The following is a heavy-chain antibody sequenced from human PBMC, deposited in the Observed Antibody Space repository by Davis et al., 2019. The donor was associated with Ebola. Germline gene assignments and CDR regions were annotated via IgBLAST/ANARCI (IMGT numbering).Heavy chain of an antibody. D-gene: IGHD3-10*01. Sequence: GGSLRLSCAASGFTFSSYGMHWVRQAPGKGLEWVAVIWYDGSNKYYADSVKGRFTISRDNSKNTLYLQMNSLRAEDTAVYYCARDALYYGSGSYYGSFGDVWGQGTTVTVSS. CDR2: IWYDGSNK. CDR1: GFTFSSYG. J-gene: IGHJ6*02. V-gene: IGHV3-33*01. CDR3: ARDALYYGSGSYYGSFGDV.